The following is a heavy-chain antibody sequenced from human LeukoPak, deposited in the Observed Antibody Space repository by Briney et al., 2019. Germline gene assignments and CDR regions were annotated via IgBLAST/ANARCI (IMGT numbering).Heavy chain of an antibody. J-gene: IGHJ4*02. V-gene: IGHV3-23*01. CDR3: VREDTPATANY. CDR1: GFNFANHA. CDR2: ISGGGDIT. D-gene: IGHD2-21*02. Sequence: GGSLRLSCAASGFNFANHAMSWVRQTPGKGLGWVSAISGGGDITYYADSVTSRFTISRDNSKDTLFLQMHSLRPGDTAVYYCVREDTPATANYWGQGTLVTISS.